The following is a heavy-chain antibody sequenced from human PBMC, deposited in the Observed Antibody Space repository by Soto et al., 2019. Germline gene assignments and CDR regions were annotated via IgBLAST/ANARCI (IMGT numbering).Heavy chain of an antibody. V-gene: IGHV1-18*04. CDR1: GYTFTSYA. CDR2: ISTYNGNT. J-gene: IGHJ5*02. D-gene: IGHD6-19*01. Sequence: ASVKVSCKASGYTFTSYALSWVRHAPGQGLERMGWISTYNGNTNYAQNLQGRVTMTTDISTNTAYMELRSLRSDDTAVYYCARVVGGIPVAGSWNWFDPWGQGTLVTVSS. CDR3: ARVVGGIPVAGSWNWFDP.